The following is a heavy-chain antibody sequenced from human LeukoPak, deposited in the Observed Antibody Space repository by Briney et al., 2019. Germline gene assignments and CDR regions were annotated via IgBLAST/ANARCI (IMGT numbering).Heavy chain of an antibody. V-gene: IGHV3-30*03. J-gene: IGHJ6*02. D-gene: IGHD3-10*01. CDR2: ISYDGSNK. CDR3: ARSPVTMVRGVNIYYYYYGMDV. Sequence: GGSLRLSCAASGFTFSSYGMHWVRQAPGKGLEWVAVISYDGSNKYYADSVKGRFTISRDNSKNTLYLQMNSLRAEDTAVYYCARSPVTMVRGVNIYYYYYGMDVWGQGTTVTVSS. CDR1: GFTFSSYG.